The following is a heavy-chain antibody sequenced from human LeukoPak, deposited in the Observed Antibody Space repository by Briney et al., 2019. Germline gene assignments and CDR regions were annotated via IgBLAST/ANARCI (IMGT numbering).Heavy chain of an antibody. CDR3: ASGGCFEY. Sequence: GGSLRLSCAASGFTFSDHYMDWVRQAPGKGLEWVGRTRNKANSYTTEYAASVKGRITISRDDSKNSLYLQMNSLKTEDTAVYYCASGGCFEYWGQGTLVTVSS. D-gene: IGHD3-16*01. CDR2: TRNKANSYTT. V-gene: IGHV3-72*01. CDR1: GFTFSDHY. J-gene: IGHJ4*02.